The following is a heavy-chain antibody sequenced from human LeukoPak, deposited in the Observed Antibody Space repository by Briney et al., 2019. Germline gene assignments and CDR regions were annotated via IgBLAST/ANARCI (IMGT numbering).Heavy chain of an antibody. CDR3: AKMKGHPLPKYYMDV. V-gene: IGHV3-33*06. CDR2: IWYDGSNQ. Sequence: GRSLRLSCTASGFTFSSYGMHWVRQAPGKGLEWVAVIWYDGSNQQYADSVKGRFTISRDDSGNTVFLQMNSLRPEDTAVYYCAKMKGHPLPKYYMDVWGQGTTVTVSS. CDR1: GFTFSSYG. J-gene: IGHJ6*01. D-gene: IGHD1-26*01.